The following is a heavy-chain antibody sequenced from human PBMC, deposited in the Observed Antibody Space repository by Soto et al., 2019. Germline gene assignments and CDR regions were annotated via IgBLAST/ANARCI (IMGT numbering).Heavy chain of an antibody. CDR2: IHHSGRT. V-gene: IGHV4-4*02. D-gene: IGHD2-21*01. CDR1: NASISSIKW. J-gene: IGHJ1*01. CDR3: ARAPYCGADCYGGGLEL. Sequence: QVQLQESGPGLVKPSGTLSLTCAVSNASISSIKWWTWVRQSPGTGLEWIGEIHHSGRTNYNPSLNGRVTISVDKSKNQFSLKLYSVTAADTAVYYCARAPYCGADCYGGGLELWGQGTLVTVSS.